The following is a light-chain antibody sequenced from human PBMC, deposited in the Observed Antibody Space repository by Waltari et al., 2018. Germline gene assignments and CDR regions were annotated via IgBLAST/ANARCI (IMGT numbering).Light chain of an antibody. CDR2: GAS. CDR3: LQYDNWPRV. Sequence: EIVMTQSPATLSVSPGERATLSCSARQSVSSNLAWFQKKPGQAPKLLIYGASTRATGFSARFRGSGSGTEFTLTISSLQSEDFAVYFCLQYDNWPRVFGQGTKLEIK. V-gene: IGKV3-15*01. J-gene: IGKJ2*01. CDR1: QSVSSN.